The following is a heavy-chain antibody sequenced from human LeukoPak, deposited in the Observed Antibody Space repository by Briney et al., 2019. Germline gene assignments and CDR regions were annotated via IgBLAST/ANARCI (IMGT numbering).Heavy chain of an antibody. V-gene: IGHV1-46*01. CDR2: INPSGGST. CDR1: GYTFTSYY. CDR3: AYSSGWYGGLDY. D-gene: IGHD6-19*01. J-gene: IGHJ4*02. Sequence: ASVKVSCKASGYTFTSYYMHWVRQAPGQGLEWMGIINPSGGSTSYAQKFQGRVTMTRDTSTSTVYMELSSLRSEDTAVYYCAYSSGWYGGLDYWGQGTLVTVSS.